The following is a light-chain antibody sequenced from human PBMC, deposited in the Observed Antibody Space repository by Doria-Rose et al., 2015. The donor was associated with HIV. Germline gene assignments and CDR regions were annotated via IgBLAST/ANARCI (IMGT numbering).Light chain of an antibody. CDR1: KLGDKY. Sequence: SYELTQLPSLSVSPGQTASITCSGDKLGDKYACWYQQKSGQSPVLVIYQDNKRPSGIPGRFSGSNSGNTATPTISGTQAMDEADYYCQAWDSTTVVFGGGTKLTVL. J-gene: IGLJ2*01. V-gene: IGLV3-1*01. CDR3: QAWDSTTVV. CDR2: QDN.